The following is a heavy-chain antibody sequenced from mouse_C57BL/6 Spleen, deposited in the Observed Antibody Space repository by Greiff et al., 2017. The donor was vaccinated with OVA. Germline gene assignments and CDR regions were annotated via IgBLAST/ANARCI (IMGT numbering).Heavy chain of an antibody. CDR1: GYAFSSSW. CDR2: IYPGDGDT. V-gene: IGHV1-82*01. Sequence: QVQLQQSGPELVKPGASVKISCKASGYAFSSSWLNWVKQRHGKGLEWIGRIYPGDGDTNYNGKFKGKATLTADKSSITAYMQLISLTSADSAVYFWARDRLPVYFGVWGTATTVTVSS. CDR3: ARDRLPVYFGV. D-gene: IGHD2-4*01. J-gene: IGHJ1*03.